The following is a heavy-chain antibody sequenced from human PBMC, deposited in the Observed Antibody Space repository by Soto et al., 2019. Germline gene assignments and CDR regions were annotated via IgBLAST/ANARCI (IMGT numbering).Heavy chain of an antibody. CDR2: ISAYNGNT. D-gene: IGHD6-13*01. V-gene: IGHV1-18*04. CDR3: ARDLPRYSSSWYKVWDY. CDR1: GYTFTSYG. J-gene: IGHJ4*02. Sequence: RASVKVSCKASGYTFTSYGISWVRQAPGQGLEWMGWISAYNGNTNYAQKLQGRVTMTTDTSTSTAYMELRSLRSDDTAVYYCARDLPRYSSSWYKVWDYWGQGTLVTVSS.